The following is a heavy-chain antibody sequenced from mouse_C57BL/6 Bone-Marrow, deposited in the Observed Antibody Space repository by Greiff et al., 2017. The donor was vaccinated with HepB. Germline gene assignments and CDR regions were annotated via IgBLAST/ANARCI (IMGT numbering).Heavy chain of an antibody. CDR2: IDPSDSYT. Sequence: QVQLKQPGAELVKPGASVKLSCKASGYTFTSYWMQWVKQRPGQGLEWIGEIDPSDSYTNYNQKFKGKATLTVDTSSSTAYMQLSSLTSEDSAVYYCARNGFHFDYWGQGTTLTVSS. CDR1: GYTFTSYW. J-gene: IGHJ2*01. CDR3: ARNGFHFDY. D-gene: IGHD1-1*01. V-gene: IGHV1-50*01.